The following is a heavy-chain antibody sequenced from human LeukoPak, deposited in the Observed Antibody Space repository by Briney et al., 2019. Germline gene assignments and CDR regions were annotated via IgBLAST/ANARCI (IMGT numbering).Heavy chain of an antibody. CDR2: INPSGGST. D-gene: IGHD6-19*01. CDR3: ARDLTRGIAVAGHSDY. V-gene: IGHV1-46*01. J-gene: IGHJ4*02. CDR1: GYTFTGYY. Sequence: ASVKVSCKASGYTFTGYYMHWVRQAPGQGLEWMGIINPSGGSTSYAQKFQGRVTMTRDMSTSTVYMELSSLRSEDTAVYYCARDLTRGIAVAGHSDYWGQGTLVTVSS.